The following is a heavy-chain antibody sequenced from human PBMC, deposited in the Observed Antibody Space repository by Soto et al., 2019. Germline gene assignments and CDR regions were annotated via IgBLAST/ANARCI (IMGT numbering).Heavy chain of an antibody. J-gene: IGHJ6*02. CDR2: ISGSGGST. V-gene: IGHV3-23*01. Sequence: GGSLRLSCAASGFTFSSYAMSWVRQSPGKGLEWVSAISGSGGSTYYADSVKGRFTISRDNSKNTLYLQMNSLRAEDTAVYYFAKVAKIYSYGMDVWCPGTTVTGFS. CDR3: AKVAKIYSYGMDV. D-gene: IGHD5-12*01. CDR1: GFTFSSYA.